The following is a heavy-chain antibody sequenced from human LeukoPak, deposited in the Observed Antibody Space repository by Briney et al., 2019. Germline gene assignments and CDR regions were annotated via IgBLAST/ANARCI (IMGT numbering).Heavy chain of an antibody. CDR2: ITSGGDYI. CDR1: GGSFSGYY. Sequence: PSETLSLTCAVYGGSFSGYYWSWVRQAPGKGLEWVSSITSGGDYIYYADSMKGRFTTSRDNAKNSLSLQLNSLRVEDTAVYYCARGHYDVLAASYKWTPDYWGQGTLVTVSS. V-gene: IGHV3-21*01. CDR3: ARGHYDVLAASYKWTPDY. D-gene: IGHD3-9*01. J-gene: IGHJ4*02.